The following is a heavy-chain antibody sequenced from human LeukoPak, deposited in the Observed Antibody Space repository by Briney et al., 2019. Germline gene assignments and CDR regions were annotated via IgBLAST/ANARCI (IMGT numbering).Heavy chain of an antibody. CDR1: GFTFSNYD. CDR3: AKDLSRAVAADWFDP. CDR2: ISDSGGST. V-gene: IGHV3-23*01. D-gene: IGHD6-19*01. Sequence: SGGSLRLSCAASGFTFSNYDMSWVRQAPGKGLEWVSSISDSGGSTYYADSVKGRFTISRDNSKNTLYLQMTNLRAADTAVYYCAKDLSRAVAADWFDPWEQGSLVTVSS. J-gene: IGHJ5*02.